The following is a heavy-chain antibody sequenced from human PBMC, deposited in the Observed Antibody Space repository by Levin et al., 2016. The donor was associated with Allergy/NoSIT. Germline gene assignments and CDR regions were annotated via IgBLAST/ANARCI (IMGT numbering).Heavy chain of an antibody. D-gene: IGHD3-10*01. CDR1: GFTFTSSA. CDR2: IVVGSGNT. J-gene: IGHJ6*02. Sequence: SVKVSCKASGFTFTSSAMQWVRQARGQRLEWIGWIVVGSGNTNYAQKFQERVTITRDMSTSTAYMELSSLRSEDTAVYYCAASPPNPYYYGPSYYYYGMDVWGQGTTVTVSS. CDR3: AASPPNPYYYGPSYYYYGMDV. V-gene: IGHV1-58*02.